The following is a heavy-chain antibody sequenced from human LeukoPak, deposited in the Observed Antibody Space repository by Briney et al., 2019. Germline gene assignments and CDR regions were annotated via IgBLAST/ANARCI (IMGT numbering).Heavy chain of an antibody. Sequence: SVKVSCKASGGTFRRFTISWVRQAPGQGFEWMGGITPIFGTANFAQKFQGRVSITADESTSTAFMELSSLRSEDTAVYYCAREWGLESSCYYYAYWGQGTLVTVSS. V-gene: IGHV1-69*01. CDR2: ITPIFGTA. CDR1: GGTFRRFT. D-gene: IGHD3-22*01. J-gene: IGHJ4*02. CDR3: AREWGLESSCYYYAY.